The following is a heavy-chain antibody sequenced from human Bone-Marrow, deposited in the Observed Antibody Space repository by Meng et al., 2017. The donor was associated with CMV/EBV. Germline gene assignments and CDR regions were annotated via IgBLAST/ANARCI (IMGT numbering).Heavy chain of an antibody. CDR1: GFTVSSNY. CDR2: IYSGGRST. Sequence: LSLTCAASGFTVSSNYMSWVRQAPGKGLEWVSVIYSGGRSTYYADSVKGRFTISRDNSKNTLYLQMNSLRSEDTAVYDCAKAYYYDSSGDWFDPWGQGTLVTVSS. CDR3: AKAYYYDSSGDWFDP. J-gene: IGHJ5*02. V-gene: IGHV3-23*03. D-gene: IGHD3-22*01.